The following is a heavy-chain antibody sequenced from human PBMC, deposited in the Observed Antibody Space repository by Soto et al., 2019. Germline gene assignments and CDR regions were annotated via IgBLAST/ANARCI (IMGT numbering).Heavy chain of an antibody. J-gene: IGHJ4*02. CDR2: ISYDGSNK. CDR3: GKDQWPDYSNYGGGGDY. CDR1: GFTFSSYG. D-gene: IGHD4-4*01. Sequence: QVQLVESGGGVVQPGRSLRLSCAASGFTFSSYGMDWVRQAPGKGLEWVAVISYDGSNKYYADSVKGRFTISRDNSKNPLHLQMNSLRAEERAVYYCGKDQWPDYSNYGGGGDYWGQGTLVTVSS. V-gene: IGHV3-30*18.